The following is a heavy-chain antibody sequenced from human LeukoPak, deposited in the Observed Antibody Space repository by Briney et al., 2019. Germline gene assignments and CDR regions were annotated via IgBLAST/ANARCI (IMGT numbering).Heavy chain of an antibody. D-gene: IGHD3-10*01. CDR1: GGSFSSGYY. V-gene: IGHV4-38-2*01. CDR3: ARGLMVRGVQQGDWFDP. CDR2: IYHSGST. J-gene: IGHJ5*02. Sequence: SETLSLTCAVYGGSFSSGYYWGWIRPPPGKGLEWIGSIYHSGSTYYNPSLKSRVTISVDTSKNQFSLKLSSVTAADTAVYYCARGLMVRGVQQGDWFDPWGQGTLVTVSS.